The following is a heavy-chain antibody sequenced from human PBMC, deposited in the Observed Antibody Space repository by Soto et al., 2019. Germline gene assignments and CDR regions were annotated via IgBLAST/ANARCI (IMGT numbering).Heavy chain of an antibody. CDR1: GDSFSSYA. J-gene: IGHJ4*02. D-gene: IGHD2-15*01. CDR3: ARKAGGGNYYIRDF. V-gene: IGHV1-69*01. CDR2: IIPILTTA. Sequence: QVQVVQSGAEVKKPGSSVKVSCKVSGDSFSSYAISWVRQAPGQGLEWMGGIIPILTTANYAQKFQDRVTITADESTSTAYMEVSSLTSEDTAVYDCARKAGGGNYYIRDFWGQGTLVTVSS.